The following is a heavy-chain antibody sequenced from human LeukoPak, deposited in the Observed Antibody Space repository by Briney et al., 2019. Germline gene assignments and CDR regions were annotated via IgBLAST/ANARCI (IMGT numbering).Heavy chain of an antibody. CDR1: GGSISSYY. J-gene: IGHJ4*02. CDR3: ASLDYDILTGYYRDP. CDR2: IYYSGST. D-gene: IGHD3-9*01. Sequence: PSETLSLTCTVSGGSISSYYWSWIRQPPGKGLEWIGYIYYSGSTNYNPSLKSRVTISVDTSKNQFSLKLSSVTAADTAVYYCASLDYDILTGYYRDPWGQGTLVTVSS. V-gene: IGHV4-59*12.